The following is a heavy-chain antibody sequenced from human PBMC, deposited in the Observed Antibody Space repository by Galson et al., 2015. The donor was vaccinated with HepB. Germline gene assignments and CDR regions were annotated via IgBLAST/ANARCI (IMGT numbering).Heavy chain of an antibody. CDR3: AKSTASYGPSDAFDV. CDR1: GFTFSNCA. CDR2: ISGSAYST. J-gene: IGHJ3*01. V-gene: IGHV3-23*01. Sequence: SLRLSCAASGFTFSNCAMSWVRQAPGKGLEWISSISGSAYSTYYADSVKGRFFISRDNSKNTLYLHMNSLRAEDTALYYCAKSTASYGPSDAFDVWGQGTMVTVSS. D-gene: IGHD5-18*01.